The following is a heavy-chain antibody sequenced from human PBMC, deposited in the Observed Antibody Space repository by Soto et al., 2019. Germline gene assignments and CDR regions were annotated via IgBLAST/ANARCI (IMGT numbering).Heavy chain of an antibody. D-gene: IGHD3-3*01. CDR3: ARDGGFYYGMDV. Sequence: QVQLQESGPGLVKPSETLSLTCTVSGASISSYYWTWIRQPQGKGLEWIGNIYNSGSTNYNPSLKSRVTISVDTSKNQFALKRSTVTAADTAVYYCARDGGFYYGMDVWGQGTTVTVS. CDR1: GASISSYY. J-gene: IGHJ6*02. CDR2: IYNSGST. V-gene: IGHV4-59*01.